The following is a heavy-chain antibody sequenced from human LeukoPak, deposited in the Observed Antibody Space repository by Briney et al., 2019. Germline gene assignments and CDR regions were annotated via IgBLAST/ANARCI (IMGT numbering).Heavy chain of an antibody. V-gene: IGHV3-48*04. CDR1: GFTFSSYS. J-gene: IGHJ6*02. D-gene: IGHD3-22*01. Sequence: GGSLRLSCTASGFTFSSYSMNWVRQAPGKGLEWVSYISSSGSTIYYADSVKGRFTISRDNAKNSLYLQMNSLRAEDTAVYYCARDSDSSGYYYYYYGMDVWGQGTTVTVSS. CDR3: ARDSDSSGYYYYYYGMDV. CDR2: ISSSGSTI.